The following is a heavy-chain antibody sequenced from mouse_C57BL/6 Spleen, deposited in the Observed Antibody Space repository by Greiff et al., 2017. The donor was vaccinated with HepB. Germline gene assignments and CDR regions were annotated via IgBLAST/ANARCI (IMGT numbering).Heavy chain of an antibody. CDR1: GYTFTDHT. Sequence: VQLQQSDAELVKPGASVKISCKVSGYTFTDHTIHWQKQRPEQGLEWIGYIYPRDGSTKYNEKCKGKTTLTADKSSSTAYMQLNSLTSEDSAVYFCARLNYDSYYAMDYWGQGTSVTVSS. V-gene: IGHV1-78*01. CDR2: IYPRDGST. J-gene: IGHJ4*01. D-gene: IGHD2-4*01. CDR3: ARLNYDSYYAMDY.